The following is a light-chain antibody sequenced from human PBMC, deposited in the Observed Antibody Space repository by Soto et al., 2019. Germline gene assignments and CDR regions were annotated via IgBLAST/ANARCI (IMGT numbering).Light chain of an antibody. Sequence: DIVMTQSPDSLAVSLGERATINCKSSQSVLYSSNNKNYLAWYQQKPGQPPKLLISWASTRESGVPDRFSGSGSGTEFTLTINSLQAEDVAVYYCQQYEGFPWTFGQGTKVEIK. J-gene: IGKJ1*01. V-gene: IGKV4-1*01. CDR2: WAS. CDR1: QSVLYSSNNKNY. CDR3: QQYEGFPWT.